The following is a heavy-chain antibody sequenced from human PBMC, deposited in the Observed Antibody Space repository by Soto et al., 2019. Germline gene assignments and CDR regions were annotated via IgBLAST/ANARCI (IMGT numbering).Heavy chain of an antibody. CDR1: VGSIPSYH. CDR2: TSHTGIT. Sequence: NTPSLPCIVSVGSIPSYHWSLIRPVPRKGMACIAYTSHTGITNYHPSLRSRATISMATSKTPFSLTLTSMTAPDTAVYYCARDMQAGFTHYFDPWGQGTLVTVSS. CDR3: ARDMQAGFTHYFDP. V-gene: IGHV4-59*01. J-gene: IGHJ5*02. D-gene: IGHD6-19*01.